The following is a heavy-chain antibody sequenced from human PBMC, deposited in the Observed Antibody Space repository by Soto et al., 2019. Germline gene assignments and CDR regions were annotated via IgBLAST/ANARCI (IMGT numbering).Heavy chain of an antibody. CDR1: DDSISPYY. Sequence: QVQLQESGPGLVKPSETLSLTCTVSDDSISPYYWSWIRQPPGKGLEWIGYIYYSGSTNYNPSLKMRVAISVDTSKNQFSLKLSSVTAADTAVYYCARRSYGAFDFWGQGTIVTVSS. J-gene: IGHJ3*01. V-gene: IGHV4-59*08. CDR2: IYYSGST. D-gene: IGHD1-26*01. CDR3: ARRSYGAFDF.